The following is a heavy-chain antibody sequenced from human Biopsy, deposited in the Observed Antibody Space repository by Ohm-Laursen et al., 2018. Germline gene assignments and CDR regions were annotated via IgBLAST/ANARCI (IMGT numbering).Heavy chain of an antibody. Sequence: SLRLSCAASGFTFTHAWMSWVRQGPGKGLEWLGCIKSKSDGEATDYAAAVQGRFAISRDDSTNTFYLQMNSLKSEDTGVFYCTVDLGRGFHWGQRTLVTVSS. CDR3: TVDLGRGFH. CDR1: GFTFTHAW. D-gene: IGHD5-12*01. J-gene: IGHJ4*02. V-gene: IGHV3-15*01. CDR2: IKSKSDGEAT.